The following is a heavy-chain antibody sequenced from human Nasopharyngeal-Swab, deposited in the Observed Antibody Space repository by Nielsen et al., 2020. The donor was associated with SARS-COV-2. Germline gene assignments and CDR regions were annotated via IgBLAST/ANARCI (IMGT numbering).Heavy chain of an antibody. D-gene: IGHD3-3*01. Sequence: GESLRSCAASGFTFNNYNFNWVRQAPGKGLEWVSSISSSSSYIYYADSVKGRFTISRDNAKNSLYLQMNSLRAEDTAVYYCARDGLDYDFWSAYFMDVWGQGTTVTVSS. J-gene: IGHJ6*02. CDR2: ISSSSSYI. V-gene: IGHV3-21*01. CDR1: GFTFNNYN. CDR3: ARDGLDYDFWSAYFMDV.